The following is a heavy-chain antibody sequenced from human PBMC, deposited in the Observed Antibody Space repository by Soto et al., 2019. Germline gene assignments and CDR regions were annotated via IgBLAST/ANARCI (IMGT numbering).Heavy chain of an antibody. CDR1: GFTFSSYE. CDR3: ARGRFRRDSSGSGHPNWFDP. CDR2: ISSSGSTI. D-gene: IGHD3-22*01. Sequence: PGGSLRLSCAASGFTFSSYEMNWVRQAPGKGLEWVSYISSSGSTIYYADSVKGRFTISRDNAKNSLYLQMNSLRAEDTAVYYCARGRFRRDSSGSGHPNWFDPWGQGTLVTVSS. J-gene: IGHJ5*02. V-gene: IGHV3-48*03.